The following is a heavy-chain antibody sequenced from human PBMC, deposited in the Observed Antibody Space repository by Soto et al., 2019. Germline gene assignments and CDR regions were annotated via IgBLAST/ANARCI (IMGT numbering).Heavy chain of an antibody. CDR2: INHSGFT. V-gene: IGHV4-34*01. CDR3: ARGHGRFAH. J-gene: IGHJ4*02. Sequence: QLQLHQSGAGLLKPSETLSLTCDVSGGSLTGYYWSWIRQPPGKGLEWIGEINHSGFTNYIPSLTGLVTISLDPSMTQFSLKLKSLTGADTGFYFCARGHGRFAHWGQGTLVTVSS. CDR1: GGSLTGYY.